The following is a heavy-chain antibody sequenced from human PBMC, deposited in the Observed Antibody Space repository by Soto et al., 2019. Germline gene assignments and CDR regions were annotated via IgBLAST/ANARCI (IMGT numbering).Heavy chain of an antibody. J-gene: IGHJ5*02. CDR1: GGSISSGGYS. CDR2: IYHSGST. CDR3: ARAISIAAAGTYNWFDP. V-gene: IGHV4-30-2*01. Sequence: QLQLQESGSGLLKPSQTLSLTCAVSGGSISSGGYSWSWIRQPPGKALEWIGYIYHSGSTYYNPCLKSRVTISVDRSKNQFSLKLSSVTAADTAVYYGARAISIAAAGTYNWFDPWGQGTLVTVSS. D-gene: IGHD6-13*01.